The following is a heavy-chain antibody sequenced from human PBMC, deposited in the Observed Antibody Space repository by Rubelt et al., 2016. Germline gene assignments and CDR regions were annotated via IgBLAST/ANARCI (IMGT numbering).Heavy chain of an antibody. CDR1: GFTFSDYY. V-gene: IGHV3-11*05. CDR3: ARVGAVADD. D-gene: IGHD6-19*01. Sequence: VQLVESGGGLVQPGESLSLSCSASGFTFSDYYMSWIRQAPGKGLESVSYISVSSTYTHYADSVKGRFTISRDNAKKSLYLQMNSLRAEGTAVHYCARVGAVADDWGQGTLVTVSS. CDR2: ISVSSTYT. J-gene: IGHJ4*02.